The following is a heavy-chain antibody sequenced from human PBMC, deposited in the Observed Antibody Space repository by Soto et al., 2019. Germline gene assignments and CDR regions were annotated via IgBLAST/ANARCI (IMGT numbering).Heavy chain of an antibody. J-gene: IGHJ4*02. CDR1: GFTFSNYG. Sequence: GGSLRLSCAASGFTFSNYGMHWVRQAPGKGLEWVAVILHDETNKFYAESVKGRFTISRDNSKNTLYLQMDSLRAVDTAVYYCGKGQDGDAYKPVDSWGQGTLVTVSS. D-gene: IGHD3-16*01. V-gene: IGHV3-30*18. CDR3: GKGQDGDAYKPVDS. CDR2: ILHDETNK.